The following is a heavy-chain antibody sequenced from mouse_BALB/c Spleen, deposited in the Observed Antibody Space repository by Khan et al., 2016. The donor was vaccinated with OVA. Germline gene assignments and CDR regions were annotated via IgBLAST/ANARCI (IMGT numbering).Heavy chain of an antibody. D-gene: IGHD2-1*01. J-gene: IGHJ3*01. V-gene: IGHV14-3*02. CDR2: IDPPNDDS. Sequence: EVQLQQSGAELVKPGASVKLSCSASGFNIKDTYIHWMKQRPEQGLEWIGRIDPPNDDSKYGPKFQAKATLTADTSSNTAYLQLSSLPSEDTAVYYGATLYGNPVAFWGQGTLVSVSA. CDR3: ATLYGNPVAF. CDR1: GFNIKDTY.